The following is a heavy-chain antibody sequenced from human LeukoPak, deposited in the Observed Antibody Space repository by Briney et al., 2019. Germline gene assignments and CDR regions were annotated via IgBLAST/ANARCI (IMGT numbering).Heavy chain of an antibody. D-gene: IGHD5-12*01. V-gene: IGHV1-2*02. J-gene: IGHJ4*02. CDR1: GYTFTSYY. Sequence: GASVKVSCKASGYTFTSYYMHWVRRAPGQGLKWMGWINPNSGDTNYAQKFQGRVTMTRDTSINTAYMELSRLRTDDTAVYYCAKNPYEYYFDYWGQGTLVTVSS. CDR2: INPNSGDT. CDR3: AKNPYEYYFDY.